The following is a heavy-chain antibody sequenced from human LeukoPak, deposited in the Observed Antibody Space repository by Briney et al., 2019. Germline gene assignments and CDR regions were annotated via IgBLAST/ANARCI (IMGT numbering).Heavy chain of an antibody. V-gene: IGHV3-48*02. CDR1: GFTFSNYS. J-gene: IGHJ4*02. CDR3: AREIEQWLVRRGAFDY. D-gene: IGHD6-19*01. CDR2: ISSSSSTI. Sequence: GGSLRLSCAASGFTFSNYSMNWVRQAPGKGLEWVSYISSSSSTIYYADSVKGRFTISRDNAKNSLYLQMNSLRDEDTAVYYCAREIEQWLVRRGAFDYWGQGTLVTVSS.